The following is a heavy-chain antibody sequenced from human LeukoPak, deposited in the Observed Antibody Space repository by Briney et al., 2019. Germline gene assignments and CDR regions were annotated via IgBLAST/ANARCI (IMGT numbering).Heavy chain of an antibody. Sequence: GASVKVSCKASGGTFSSYAISWVRQAPGQGLEWMGGIIPIFGTANYAQKFQGRVTITTDESTSTAYMELSSLRSEDTAVYYCARGGIFGVSWDAFDIWGQGTMVTVSS. V-gene: IGHV1-69*05. CDR1: GGTFSSYA. CDR2: IIPIFGTA. J-gene: IGHJ3*02. D-gene: IGHD3-3*01. CDR3: ARGGIFGVSWDAFDI.